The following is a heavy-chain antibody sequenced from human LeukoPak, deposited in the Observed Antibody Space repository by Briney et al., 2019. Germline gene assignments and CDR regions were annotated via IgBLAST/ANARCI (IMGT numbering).Heavy chain of an antibody. V-gene: IGHV4-38-2*02. D-gene: IGHD2-2*01. CDR3: ARALVHNWFDP. CDR2: IYHSGST. Sequence: SETLSLTCTVSGYSISSGYYWGWIRQPPGKGLEWIGSIYHSGSTYYNPSLKSRVTISVDTSKNQFSLKLSSVTAADTAVYYCARALVHNWFDPWGQGTLVTVSS. CDR1: GYSISSGYY. J-gene: IGHJ5*02.